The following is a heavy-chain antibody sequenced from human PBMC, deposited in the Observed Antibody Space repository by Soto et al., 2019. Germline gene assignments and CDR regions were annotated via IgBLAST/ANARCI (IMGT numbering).Heavy chain of an antibody. CDR1: GASIRGFD. CDR2: IYSSGRT. Sequence: QVQLQEAGPGLVKPSETVSLTCTVSGASIRGFDWSWIRQPPGQGLEWVASIYSSGRTDYNHSLESRVTISVDTSKNQFSLNLRSVNEADTAVYYCARDSAGSSGHFDSWGQGTLVTVSS. J-gene: IGHJ4*02. V-gene: IGHV4-4*09. D-gene: IGHD6-19*01. CDR3: ARDSAGSSGHFDS.